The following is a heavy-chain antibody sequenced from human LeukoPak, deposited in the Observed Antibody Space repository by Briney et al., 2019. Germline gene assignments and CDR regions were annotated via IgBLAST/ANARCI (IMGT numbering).Heavy chain of an antibody. CDR2: INWNGGST. D-gene: IGHD5-12*01. CDR3: AGGEIVASAFDI. Sequence: GGSLRLSCAASGFTFSSYGMSWVRQAPGKGLEWVSGINWNGGSTGYADSVKGRFTISRDNAKNSLYLQMNSLRAEDTALYYCAGGEIVASAFDIWGQGTMVTVSS. CDR1: GFTFSSYG. J-gene: IGHJ3*02. V-gene: IGHV3-20*04.